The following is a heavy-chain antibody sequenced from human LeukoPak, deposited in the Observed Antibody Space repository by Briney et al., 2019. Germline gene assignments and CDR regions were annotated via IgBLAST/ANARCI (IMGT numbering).Heavy chain of an antibody. J-gene: IGHJ4*02. Sequence: ASVKVSCKASGYTFSSYGISWVRQAPGQGLEWMGWITSYKGNTNYAQKFQGRVTLTTDTSTSTAYMELRSLRSDDTAVYYYARDRYSEYSHRYYFDYWGQGSLVTVSS. V-gene: IGHV1-18*01. CDR3: ARDRYSEYSHRYYFDY. CDR1: GYTFSSYG. D-gene: IGHD6-13*01. CDR2: ITSYKGNT.